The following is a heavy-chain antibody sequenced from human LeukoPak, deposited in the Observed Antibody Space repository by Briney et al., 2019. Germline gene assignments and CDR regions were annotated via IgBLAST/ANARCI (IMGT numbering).Heavy chain of an antibody. CDR3: ARFEKEYPSLYWFDP. CDR2: IYYSGST. CDR1: GGSISSGDYY. J-gene: IGHJ5*02. D-gene: IGHD2/OR15-2a*01. Sequence: SETLSLTCTVSGGSISSGDYYWSWIRQPPGKGLEWIGYIYYSGSTYYNPSLKSRVTISVDTSKNQFSLKLSSVTAADTAVYYCARFEKEYPSLYWFDPWGQGTLVTVSS. V-gene: IGHV4-30-4*01.